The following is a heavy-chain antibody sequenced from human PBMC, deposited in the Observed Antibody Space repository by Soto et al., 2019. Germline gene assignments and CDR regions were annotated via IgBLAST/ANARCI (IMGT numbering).Heavy chain of an antibody. Sequence: GGSLRLSCAASGFTFSSYGMHWVRQAPGKGLEWVAVISYDGSNKYYADSVKGRFTISRDNSKNTLYLQMNSLRAEDTAVYYCAKDGGFGGGSRLHYGFDIWGQGTMVTVSS. CDR2: ISYDGSNK. CDR3: AKDGGFGGGSRLHYGFDI. J-gene: IGHJ3*02. CDR1: GFTFSSYG. V-gene: IGHV3-30*18. D-gene: IGHD1-26*01.